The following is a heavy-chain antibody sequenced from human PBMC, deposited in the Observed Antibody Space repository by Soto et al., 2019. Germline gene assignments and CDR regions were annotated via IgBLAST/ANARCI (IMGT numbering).Heavy chain of an antibody. V-gene: IGHV3-53*02. Sequence: EVQLVETGGGLIQPGGSLRLSCAASGFTVSSNYMSWVRQAPGQGLEWVSFIYSGGRTYYADSVKGRFTISRDNSKNTLYLQMNSLRAEDTAVYYCAREAISSDYFDYWGQGTLVIVSS. J-gene: IGHJ4*02. D-gene: IGHD3-22*01. CDR2: IYSGGRT. CDR3: AREAISSDYFDY. CDR1: GFTVSSNY.